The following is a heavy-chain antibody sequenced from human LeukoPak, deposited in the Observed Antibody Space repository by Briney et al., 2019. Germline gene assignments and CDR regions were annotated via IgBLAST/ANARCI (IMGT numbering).Heavy chain of an antibody. D-gene: IGHD4-17*01. J-gene: IGHJ4*02. Sequence: PSQTLSLTCTVSGGSISSGDYYWSWIRQPPGKGLEWIGYIYYSGSTYYNPSLKSRVTISVDTSKNQFSLKLSSVTAADTAVYYCARDVREGTTFDYWGQGTLVTVSS. CDR2: IYYSGST. CDR3: ARDVREGTTFDY. CDR1: GGSISSGDYY. V-gene: IGHV4-30-4*01.